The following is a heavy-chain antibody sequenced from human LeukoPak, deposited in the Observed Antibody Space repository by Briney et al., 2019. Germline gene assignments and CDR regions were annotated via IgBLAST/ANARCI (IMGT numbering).Heavy chain of an antibody. J-gene: IGHJ6*03. Sequence: GGSLRLSCAASGFIFSNYAMTWVRQAPGKGLEWVSYGGSGGSTYYADSVKGRFTVSRDNSKSTLYLQMNSLTAEDTAVYYCAKMRGQYYHSYYMDAWGKGTTVTVSS. CDR3: AKMRGQYYHSYYMDA. V-gene: IGHV3-23*01. CDR1: GFIFSNYA. CDR2: GGSGGST.